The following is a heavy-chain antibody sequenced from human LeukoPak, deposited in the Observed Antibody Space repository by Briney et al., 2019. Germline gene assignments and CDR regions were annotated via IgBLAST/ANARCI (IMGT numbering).Heavy chain of an antibody. J-gene: IGHJ4*02. Sequence: GGSLRLSCGASGFPFSIYGMHWVRQAPGRGLEWVTFIRYDGTNKYHADFVKGRFTISRDNSKNTLYLQMNSLRAEDTAVYYCARGGTTVTPAYWGQGTLVTVSS. CDR2: IRYDGTNK. D-gene: IGHD4-11*01. CDR1: GFPFSIYG. V-gene: IGHV3-30*02. CDR3: ARGGTTVTPAY.